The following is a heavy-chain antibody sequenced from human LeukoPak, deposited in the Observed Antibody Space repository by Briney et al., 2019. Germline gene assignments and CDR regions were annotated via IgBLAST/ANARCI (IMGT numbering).Heavy chain of an antibody. V-gene: IGHV1-24*01. CDR1: GYTLTELS. Sequence: ASVKASCKVSGYTLTELSMHWVRQAPGKGLEWMGGFDPEDGETIYAQKFQGRVTMTEDTSTDTAYMELSSLRSEDTAVYYCATGDDYGGKVPARWGQGTLVTVSS. J-gene: IGHJ4*02. CDR3: ATGDDYGGKVPAR. D-gene: IGHD4-23*01. CDR2: FDPEDGET.